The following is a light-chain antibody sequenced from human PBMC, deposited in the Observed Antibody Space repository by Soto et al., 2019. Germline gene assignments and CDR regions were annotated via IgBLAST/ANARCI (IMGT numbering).Light chain of an antibody. CDR1: QAINTY. CDR3: QQSYSTLLIT. Sequence: DIQMTQSPSFLSASVGDRVTISCRASQAINTYLNWYQQKPGKAPKLLIYGTSDLQNGVPSRFSGGGSGTDFTLTISSLQPEDFATYYWQQSYSTLLITFGQGTRLE. J-gene: IGKJ5*01. CDR2: GTS. V-gene: IGKV1-39*01.